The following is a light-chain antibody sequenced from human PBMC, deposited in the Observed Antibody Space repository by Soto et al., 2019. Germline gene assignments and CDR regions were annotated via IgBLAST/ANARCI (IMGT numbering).Light chain of an antibody. Sequence: QAVVTQEPSLTVSPGGTVTLTCGSSTGAVTSGHYPYWFQQKSGQAPRALIYDTSNKHSWPPARFSGSLLGGKAALTLSGAQAEDEAEYYCLLSFSGTHVVFGGGTKVTVL. CDR3: LLSFSGTHVV. CDR2: DTS. V-gene: IGLV7-46*01. J-gene: IGLJ2*01. CDR1: TGAVTSGHY.